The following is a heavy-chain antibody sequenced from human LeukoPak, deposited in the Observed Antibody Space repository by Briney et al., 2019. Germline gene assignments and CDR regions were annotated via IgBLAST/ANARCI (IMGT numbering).Heavy chain of an antibody. Sequence: GASVKVSCKASGYTFTGYYMHWVRQAPGQGLEWMGWINPKSGGTNEAQKFHDRVTMTRDTSIRTAYMEVSRLRSDDPAVYYCARSPDILTGENFDYWGQGTLVTVSS. D-gene: IGHD3-9*01. CDR3: ARSPDILTGENFDY. CDR1: GYTFTGYY. J-gene: IGHJ4*02. CDR2: INPKSGGT. V-gene: IGHV1-2*02.